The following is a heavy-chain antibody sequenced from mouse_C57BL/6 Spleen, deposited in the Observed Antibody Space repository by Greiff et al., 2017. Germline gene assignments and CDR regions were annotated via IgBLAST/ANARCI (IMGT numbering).Heavy chain of an antibody. V-gene: IGHV14-4*01. J-gene: IGHJ1*03. CDR2: IDPENGDT. Sequence: VQLQQSGAELVRPGASVKLSCTASGFNFKDYYMHWVKQRPEQGLEWIGWIDPENGDTEYASKFQGKATITADTSSSTAYLQLSSLTSEDTAVYYCTPSEYGSSYWYVDGWGTGTTVTVSS. CDR3: TPSEYGSSYWYVDG. CDR1: GFNFKDYY. D-gene: IGHD1-1*01.